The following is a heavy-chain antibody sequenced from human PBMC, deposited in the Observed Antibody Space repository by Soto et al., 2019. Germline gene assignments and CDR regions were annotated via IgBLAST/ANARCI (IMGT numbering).Heavy chain of an antibody. V-gene: IGHV3-23*01. CDR2: ISGSGGST. CDR1: GFNFSSYG. CDR3: AKGLYSGSYFYY. Sequence: EVQLLESAGGLVQPGGSLRLSCAATGFNFSSYGMTWVRHAPGKGLEWVSTISGSGGSTYYADSVKGQSTISRDNSKNTLYLQVNSLRAEDTAVYYGAKGLYSGSYFYYWGQGTLVTGSA. J-gene: IGHJ4*02. D-gene: IGHD1-26*01.